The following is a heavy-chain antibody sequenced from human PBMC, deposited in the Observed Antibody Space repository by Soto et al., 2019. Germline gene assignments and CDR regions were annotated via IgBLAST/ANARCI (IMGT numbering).Heavy chain of an antibody. D-gene: IGHD3-10*01. V-gene: IGHV3-21*01. Sequence: EVQLVESGGGLVKPGGSLRLSCAASGFTFSSYSMNWVRQAPGKGLEWVSSISSSSSYIYYTDSVKGRFTISRDNAKNSLYLQMNSLRAEDTAVYYCARYDGGYFDYWGQGTLVTVSS. CDR3: ARYDGGYFDY. J-gene: IGHJ4*02. CDR1: GFTFSSYS. CDR2: ISSSSSYI.